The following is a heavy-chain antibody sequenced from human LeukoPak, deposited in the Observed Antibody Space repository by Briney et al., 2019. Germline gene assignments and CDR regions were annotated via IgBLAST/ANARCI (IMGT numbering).Heavy chain of an antibody. CDR3: AKESNKAGSGSYFVY. Sequence: QPGGSLRLSCAASGFTFSSYAMSWVRQAPGKGLEWVSVISGSGTSTFYADSVKGRFTIFRDNSKNTLFLHMSSLRAEDTAIYYCAKESNKAGSGSYFVYWGQGTLVTVSS. CDR2: ISGSGTST. D-gene: IGHD3-10*01. J-gene: IGHJ4*02. V-gene: IGHV3-23*01. CDR1: GFTFSSYA.